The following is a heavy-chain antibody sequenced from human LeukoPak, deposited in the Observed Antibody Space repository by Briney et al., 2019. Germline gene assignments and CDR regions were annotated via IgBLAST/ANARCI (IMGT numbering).Heavy chain of an antibody. V-gene: IGHV4-38-2*02. CDR2: IYHSGST. CDR3: ARGGFDLYDSSGYSYYFDY. CDR1: GYSISSGYY. D-gene: IGHD3-22*01. Sequence: SSETLSLTCTVSGYSISSGYYWGWTRQPPGKGLEWIGSIYHSGSTYYNPSLKSRVTISVDTSKNQFSLKLSSVTAADTAVYYCARGGFDLYDSSGYSYYFDYWGQGTLVTVSS. J-gene: IGHJ4*02.